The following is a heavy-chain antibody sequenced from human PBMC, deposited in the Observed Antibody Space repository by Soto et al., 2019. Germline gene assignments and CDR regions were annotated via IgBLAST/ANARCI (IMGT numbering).Heavy chain of an antibody. Sequence: SETLSLTCTVSGGSISSGDYYWSWIRQPPGKGLEWIGYIYYSGSTYYNPSLKSRVTISVDTSKNQFSLKLSSATAADTAVYYCAREPLQDDYGDHNWFDPWGQGTLVTVSS. CDR3: AREPLQDDYGDHNWFDP. D-gene: IGHD4-17*01. V-gene: IGHV4-30-4*01. J-gene: IGHJ5*02. CDR2: IYYSGST. CDR1: GGSISSGDYY.